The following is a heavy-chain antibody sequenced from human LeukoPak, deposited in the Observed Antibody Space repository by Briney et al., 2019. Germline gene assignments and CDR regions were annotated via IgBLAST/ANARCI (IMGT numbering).Heavy chain of an antibody. CDR1: GYTFTSYG. J-gene: IGHJ3*02. V-gene: IGHV1-18*01. Sequence: GASVKVSCKASGYTFTSYGISWVRQAPGQGLEWMGWISAYNGNTNYAQKLQGRVTMTTDTSTSTAYMELGSLRSDDTAVYYCAREGEMTYYYGSGRGAFDIWGQGTMVTVSS. D-gene: IGHD3-10*01. CDR3: AREGEMTYYYGSGRGAFDI. CDR2: ISAYNGNT.